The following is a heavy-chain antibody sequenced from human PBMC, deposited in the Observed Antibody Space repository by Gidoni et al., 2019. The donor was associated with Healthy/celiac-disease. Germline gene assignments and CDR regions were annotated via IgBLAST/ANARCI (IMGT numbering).Heavy chain of an antibody. Sequence: QVQLQQWGAGLLKPSETLSLTCAVYGGSFSGYYWSWIRQPPGKGLEWIGEINHSGSTNYNPSLKSRVTISVDTSKNQFSLKLSSVTAADTAVYYCARGSSGYYLYYFDYWGQGTLVTVSS. CDR3: ARGSSGYYLYYFDY. CDR2: INHSGST. D-gene: IGHD3-22*01. V-gene: IGHV4-34*01. CDR1: GGSFSGYY. J-gene: IGHJ4*02.